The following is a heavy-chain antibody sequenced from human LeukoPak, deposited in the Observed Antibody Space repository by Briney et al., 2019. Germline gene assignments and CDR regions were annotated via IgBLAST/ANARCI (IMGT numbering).Heavy chain of an antibody. J-gene: IGHJ2*01. CDR1: GYTFTSYY. CDR3: ARDSGSGTYNIPPYWYFDL. D-gene: IGHD3-10*01. Sequence: GASVKVSCKASGYTFTSYYMHWVRQAPGQGLEWMGWINPNSGGTNYAQKFQGRVTMTTDTSTSTAYMELRSLRSDDTAVYYCARDSGSGTYNIPPYWYFDLWGRGTLVTVSS. V-gene: IGHV1-2*02. CDR2: INPNSGGT.